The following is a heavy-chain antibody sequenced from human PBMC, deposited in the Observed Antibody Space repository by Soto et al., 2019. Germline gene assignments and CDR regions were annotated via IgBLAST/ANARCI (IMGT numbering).Heavy chain of an antibody. CDR1: GFTFSSYW. D-gene: IGHD3-10*01. Sequence: GGSLRLSCAASGFTFSSYWMHWVRQAPGKGLVWVSRINSDGRTTSYADSVRDRFTISRDNAHDTLYLQMNGLRTEDTAVYYCARVGVGSYHFDFWGQGTQVTVSS. CDR3: ARVGVGSYHFDF. J-gene: IGHJ4*02. V-gene: IGHV3-74*01. CDR2: INSDGRTT.